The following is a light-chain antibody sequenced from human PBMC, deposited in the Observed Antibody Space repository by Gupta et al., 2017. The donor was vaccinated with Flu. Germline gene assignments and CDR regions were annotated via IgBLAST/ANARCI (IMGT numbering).Light chain of an antibody. V-gene: IGKV3-15*01. CDR1: QSVSSN. Sequence: EIVLTQSPATLSVSPGDSATLSCRASQSVSSNLAWFQQKPGQAPRLLIYGASIRATGSPARFSGSGSGTECTLTITSLQSEDFAVYYCQHYSNWPITFGQGTRLEIK. J-gene: IGKJ5*01. CDR3: QHYSNWPIT. CDR2: GAS.